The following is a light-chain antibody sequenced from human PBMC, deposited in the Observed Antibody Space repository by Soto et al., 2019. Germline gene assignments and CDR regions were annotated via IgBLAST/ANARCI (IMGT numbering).Light chain of an antibody. Sequence: DIQITQSPSSRSAFVGDRVTITCRASLTISSYLNWYKQKSGKAPKLLISAASSLESGVPPRFSGSGAGTDFTLTISSLQPEDFATDYCQQSYSIPWTFGQGTKVDIK. CDR3: QQSYSIPWT. J-gene: IGKJ1*01. CDR1: LTISSY. CDR2: AAS. V-gene: IGKV1-39*01.